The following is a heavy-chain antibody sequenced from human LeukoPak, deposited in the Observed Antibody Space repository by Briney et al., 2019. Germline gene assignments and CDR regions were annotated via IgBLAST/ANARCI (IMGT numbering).Heavy chain of an antibody. CDR2: IWSDATEK. D-gene: IGHD4-11*01. V-gene: IGHV3-33*06. J-gene: IGHJ4*02. Sequence: PGRSLRLSCAASGFTYSHYGMHWVRQAPGKGLEWVAVIWSDATEKYYGDAVKGRFTISRDNSRNTLYLQMNSLRVEDTAVYYCAKDAQRGFDYSNSLEYWGRGTLVTVSS. CDR3: AKDAQRGFDYSNSLEY. CDR1: GFTYSHYG.